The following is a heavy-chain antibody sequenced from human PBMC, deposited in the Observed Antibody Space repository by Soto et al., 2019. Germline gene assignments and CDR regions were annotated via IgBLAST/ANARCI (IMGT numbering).Heavy chain of an antibody. CDR1: GYTFTDYG. CDR2: FSAKNGDT. Sequence: QVQLVQSGADVKKPGASVRVSCKASGYTFTDYGITWVRQAPGQGLEWMGWFSAKNGDTNLAQKFRGRVTLTTDTSTGTAYMDLRSLTPDDTAVYYCARDPPETPSDYWGQGTLVTVSS. CDR3: ARDPPETPSDY. J-gene: IGHJ4*02. V-gene: IGHV1-18*01.